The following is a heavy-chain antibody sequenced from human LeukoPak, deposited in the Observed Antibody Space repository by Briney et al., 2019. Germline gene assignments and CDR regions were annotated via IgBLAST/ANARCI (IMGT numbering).Heavy chain of an antibody. CDR1: GYSISSGYY. Sequence: PSETLSLTCTVSGYSISSGYYWAWIRQPPGKGLQWIGNIYHSGNTYYNPSLKSRVTISVDTSKNQFSLKLSSVTAADTAVYYCARDSYGGYYRGPYFDYWGQGTLVTVSS. J-gene: IGHJ4*02. CDR3: ARDSYGGYYRGPYFDY. V-gene: IGHV4-38-2*02. D-gene: IGHD4-17*01. CDR2: IYHSGNT.